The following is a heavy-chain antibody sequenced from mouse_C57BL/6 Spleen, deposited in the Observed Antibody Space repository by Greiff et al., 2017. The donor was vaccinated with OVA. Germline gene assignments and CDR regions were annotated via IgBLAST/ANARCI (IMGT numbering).Heavy chain of an antibody. CDR2: IWSGGST. V-gene: IGHV2-2*01. D-gene: IGHD2-2*01. CDR3: ARNRGYDEDYFDY. CDR1: GFSLTSYG. J-gene: IGHJ2*01. Sequence: VKLMESGPGLVQPSQSLSITCTVSGFSLTSYGVHWVRQSPGKGLEWLGVIWSGGSTDYNAAFISRLSISKDNSKSQVFFKMNSLQADDTAIYYCARNRGYDEDYFDYWGQGTTLTVSS.